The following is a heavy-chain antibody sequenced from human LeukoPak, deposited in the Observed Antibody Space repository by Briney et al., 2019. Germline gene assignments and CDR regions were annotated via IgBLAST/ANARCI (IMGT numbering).Heavy chain of an antibody. V-gene: IGHV3-23*01. CDR3: PKAGREYSSSWPPPSYGMDV. Sequence: GGSLRLSCAASGFTFSSYAMSWVRQAPGKGLEWVSAISGSGGSTYYADSVKGRFTISRDNSKNTLYLQMNSLRAEDTAVYYCPKAGREYSSSWPPPSYGMDVWGKGTTVTVSS. CDR1: GFTFSSYA. D-gene: IGHD6-13*01. J-gene: IGHJ6*04. CDR2: ISGSGGST.